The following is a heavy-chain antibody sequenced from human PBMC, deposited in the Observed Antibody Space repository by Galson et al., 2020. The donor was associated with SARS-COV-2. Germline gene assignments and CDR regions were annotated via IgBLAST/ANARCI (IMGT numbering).Heavy chain of an antibody. CDR1: GFTVSSNY. Sequence: GESLKISCAASGFTVSSNYMSWVRQAPGKGLEWVSVIYSGGSTYYADSVKGRFTISRDNSKNTLYLQMNSLRAEDTAVYYCARVYYDSSGYYLGSGDHWYFDLWGRGTLVTVSS. J-gene: IGHJ2*01. CDR2: IYSGGST. CDR3: ARVYYDSSGYYLGSGDHWYFDL. V-gene: IGHV3-53*01. D-gene: IGHD3-22*01.